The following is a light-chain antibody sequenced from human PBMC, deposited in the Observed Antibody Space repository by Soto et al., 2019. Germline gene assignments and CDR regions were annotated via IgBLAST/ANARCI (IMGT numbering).Light chain of an antibody. CDR2: EVS. Sequence: QSVLTQPASVSGSPGQSITISCTGTSSDVGGYNYVSWYQLHPGKAPKLMVYEVSNRPSGVSNRFSGSKSGNTASLTISGLQAEDEADYYCSSYTTSYFYVFGPGTKVTVL. V-gene: IGLV2-14*01. J-gene: IGLJ1*01. CDR3: SSYTTSYFYV. CDR1: SSDVGGYNY.